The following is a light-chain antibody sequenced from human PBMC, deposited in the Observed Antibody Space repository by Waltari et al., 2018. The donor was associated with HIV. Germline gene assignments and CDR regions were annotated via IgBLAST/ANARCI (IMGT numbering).Light chain of an antibody. V-gene: IGKV4-1*01. Sequence: DIVMTQSTDSLPVYLGERATLNCTFSRTILFRSDNRKHLAWYQQKPRQPPKLLISWSSTRESGVPDRFSGSGSATYFTLTISRLQAEDVAVYHCQQYFRIPPTFGGGTKVEIK. CDR1: RTILFRSDNRKH. J-gene: IGKJ4*01. CDR2: WSS. CDR3: QQYFRIPPT.